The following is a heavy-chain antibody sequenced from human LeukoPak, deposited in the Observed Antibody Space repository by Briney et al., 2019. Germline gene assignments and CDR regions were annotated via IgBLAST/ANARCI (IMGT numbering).Heavy chain of an antibody. CDR2: ISGSGDST. CDR3: AKRRVTRSPYFDY. CDR1: GFTFSSYA. D-gene: IGHD2-21*02. Sequence: GGSLRLSCAASGFTFSSYAMSWVRQAPGRGLEWVSVISGSGDSTYYADSVKGRVTVSRDNSKNTMYLQMSSLRLDDTAVYFCAKRRVTRSPYFDYWGPGCLVIVSS. J-gene: IGHJ4*02. V-gene: IGHV3-23*01.